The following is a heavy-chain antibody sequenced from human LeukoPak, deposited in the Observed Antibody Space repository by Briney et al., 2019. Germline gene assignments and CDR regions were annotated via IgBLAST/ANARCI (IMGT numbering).Heavy chain of an antibody. J-gene: IGHJ3*02. Sequence: GASVRVSCAASGYTFTGYFIHWVRQAPGQGLEWMGWINPNSGDSKSAQSFQGRVTMTSDTSLDVAYMELNSLTSADTAVYYCARPRLLFRRQSDALDIWGQGTMITVS. V-gene: IGHV1-2*02. CDR3: ARPRLLFRRQSDALDI. D-gene: IGHD6-6*01. CDR1: GYTFTGYF. CDR2: INPNSGDS.